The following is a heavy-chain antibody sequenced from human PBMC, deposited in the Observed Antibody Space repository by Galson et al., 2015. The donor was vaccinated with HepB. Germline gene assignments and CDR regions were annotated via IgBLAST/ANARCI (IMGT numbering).Heavy chain of an antibody. J-gene: IGHJ4*02. V-gene: IGHV3-74*01. CDR2: ITSDGSST. D-gene: IGHD2/OR15-2a*01. CDR3: ARDRESLDYLDY. CDR1: GFSFSNYW. Sequence: SLRLSCAASGFSFSNYWMHWVRQAPGKGLVWVSRITSDGSSTSYADSVKGRFTISRDNAKNTLYLQMNSLRAEDTGVYFCARDRESLDYLDYWGQGTLVTVSS.